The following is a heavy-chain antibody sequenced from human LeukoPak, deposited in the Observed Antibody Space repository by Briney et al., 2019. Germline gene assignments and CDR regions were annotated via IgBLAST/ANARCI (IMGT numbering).Heavy chain of an antibody. D-gene: IGHD3-10*01. CDR2: IYYTGST. V-gene: IGHV4-59*01. Sequence: SETLSLTCTVSGGSISTYYWSWIRQPPGKGLEWIGYIYYTGSTSYNPSLKSRVTISVETSKNQFSLKLKSVTAADTAVYYCARGGYYGSGNDFRFDPWGQGTLVTVSS. CDR3: ARGGYYGSGNDFRFDP. CDR1: GGSISTYY. J-gene: IGHJ5*02.